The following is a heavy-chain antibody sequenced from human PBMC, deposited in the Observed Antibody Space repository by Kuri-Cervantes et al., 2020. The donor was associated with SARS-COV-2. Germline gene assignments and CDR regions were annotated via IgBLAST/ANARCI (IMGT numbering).Heavy chain of an antibody. Sequence: GESLKISCAASGFTFSSYSTNWVRQAPGKGLEWVSSISSSSSYIYYADSAKGRFTISRDNAKNSLYLQMNSLRAEDTAVYYCAREAQRFTIFGVVIEGPTRENWFDPWGQGTLVTVSS. CDR2: ISSSSSYI. CDR3: AREAQRFTIFGVVIEGPTRENWFDP. V-gene: IGHV3-21*01. J-gene: IGHJ5*02. D-gene: IGHD3-3*01. CDR1: GFTFSSYS.